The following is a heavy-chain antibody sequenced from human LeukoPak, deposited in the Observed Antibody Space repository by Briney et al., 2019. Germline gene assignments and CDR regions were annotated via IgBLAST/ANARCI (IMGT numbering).Heavy chain of an antibody. D-gene: IGHD6-13*01. V-gene: IGHV6-1*01. CDR3: ACEWGEAAAGLGSYYYYGMDV. Sequence: SQTLSLTCAISGDSVSSNSAAWNWIRQSPSRGLEWLGRTYYRSKWYNDYAVSVKSRITINPDTSKNQFSLQLNSVTPEDTAVYYCACEWGEAAAGLGSYYYYGMDVWGQGTTVTVSS. CDR2: TYYRSKWYN. CDR1: GDSVSSNSAA. J-gene: IGHJ6*02.